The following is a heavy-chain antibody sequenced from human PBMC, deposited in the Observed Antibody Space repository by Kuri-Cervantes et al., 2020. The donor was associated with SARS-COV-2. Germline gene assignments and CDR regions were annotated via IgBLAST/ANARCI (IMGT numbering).Heavy chain of an antibody. J-gene: IGHJ4*02. V-gene: IGHV3-13*01. CDR3: AKSWLEWLLLSSDFDY. CDR1: GFTFSSYD. D-gene: IGHD3-3*01. CDR2: IGTAGDT. Sequence: GGSRRLSCAASGFTFSSYDMHWVRQATGKGLEWVSAIGTAGDTYYPGSVKGRFTISRENAKNSLYLQMNSLRAGDTAVYYCAKSWLEWLLLSSDFDYWGQGTLVTVSS.